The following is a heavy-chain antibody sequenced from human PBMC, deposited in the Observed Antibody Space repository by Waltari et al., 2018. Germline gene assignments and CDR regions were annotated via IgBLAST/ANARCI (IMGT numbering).Heavy chain of an antibody. D-gene: IGHD6-13*01. CDR2: VDYSGST. CDR3: ARSLHIFRAAAGMFDY. Sequence: QLQLQESGPGLLKPSGTLSLTCTVSDDSISSGDYYWGWIRQSPGKGPEWIGSVDYSGSTSYNTSLRRRVTISVYTSKKQFSLKLSSVTAADTAVYYCARSLHIFRAAAGMFDYWGQGTLVTVSS. J-gene: IGHJ4*02. CDR1: DDSISSGDYY. V-gene: IGHV4-39*01.